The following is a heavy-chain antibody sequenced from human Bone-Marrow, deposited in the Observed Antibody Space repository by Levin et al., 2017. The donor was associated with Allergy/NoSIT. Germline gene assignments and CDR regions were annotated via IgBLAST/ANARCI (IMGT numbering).Heavy chain of an antibody. CDR3: ARLSLVLSGFFDY. V-gene: IGHV4-4*02. CDR1: GGSISSHNW. D-gene: IGHD3-3*01. Sequence: GSLRLSCAVSGGSISSHNWWSWVRQPPGKGLEWIGEIYHTGSPNYNPSLKSRVTMSVDKSKNQFSLNLNSVTAADTAVYYCARLSLVLSGFFDYWGQGTLVTVSS. CDR2: IYHTGSP. J-gene: IGHJ4*02.